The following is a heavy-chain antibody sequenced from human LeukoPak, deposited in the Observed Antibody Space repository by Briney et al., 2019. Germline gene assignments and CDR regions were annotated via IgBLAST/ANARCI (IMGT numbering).Heavy chain of an antibody. CDR1: GFTFSSYG. CDR3: ARSPGITMLRFGY. J-gene: IGHJ4*02. D-gene: IGHD3-10*01. CDR2: IRYDGSNK. V-gene: IGHV3-30*02. Sequence: GGSLRLSCAASGFTFSSYGMHWVRQAPGKGLEWVAFIRYDGSNKYYADSVKGRFTISRDNSKNTLYLQMNSLRAEDTAVYYCARSPGITMLRFGYWGQGTLVTVSS.